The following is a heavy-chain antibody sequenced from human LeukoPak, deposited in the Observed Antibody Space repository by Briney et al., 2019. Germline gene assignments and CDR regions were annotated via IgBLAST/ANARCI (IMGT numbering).Heavy chain of an antibody. CDR2: MNPNSGNT. Sequence: GSVNFSCKASGYSFTSYDVTWVRQAPGQGLEWMGWMNPNSGNTAYAQKFQGRVTITSDTSITTAYMELSSLRSEDTAVYYCATSLFCSNGVCYTGGYYFDYWGQGTLVTVSS. J-gene: IGHJ4*02. V-gene: IGHV1-8*03. CDR3: ATSLFCSNGVCYTGGYYFDY. D-gene: IGHD2-8*01. CDR1: GYSFTSYD.